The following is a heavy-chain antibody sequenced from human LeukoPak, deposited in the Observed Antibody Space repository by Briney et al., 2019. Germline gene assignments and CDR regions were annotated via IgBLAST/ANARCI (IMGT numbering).Heavy chain of an antibody. V-gene: IGHV3-53*01. J-gene: IGHJ4*02. Sequence: PGGSLRLSCAASGFNFKNNYMSWVRQAPGKGLEWVSIIYRGDGTYYADSVKGRFTISRDSSKNTLYLQMNSLRAEDTAVYYCARGDVDYYGSGSYYLFDYWGQGTLVTVS. CDR3: ARGDVDYYGSGSYYLFDY. CDR1: GFNFKNNY. D-gene: IGHD3-10*01. CDR2: IYRGDGT.